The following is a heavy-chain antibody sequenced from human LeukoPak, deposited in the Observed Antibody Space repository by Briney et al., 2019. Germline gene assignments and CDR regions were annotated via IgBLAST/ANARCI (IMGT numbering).Heavy chain of an antibody. CDR1: GGSISSSSSY. Sequence: PSETLSLTCTVSGGSISSSSSYWGWIRQPPGKGLEWIGNIYYSGSTYYNPSLKSRVTRSVDTSKNQFSLRLSSVTAADTAVYFCARLTVVSLGDAFDIWGHGTMVTVSS. J-gene: IGHJ3*02. CDR3: ARLTVVSLGDAFDI. D-gene: IGHD3-22*01. CDR2: IYYSGST. V-gene: IGHV4-39*01.